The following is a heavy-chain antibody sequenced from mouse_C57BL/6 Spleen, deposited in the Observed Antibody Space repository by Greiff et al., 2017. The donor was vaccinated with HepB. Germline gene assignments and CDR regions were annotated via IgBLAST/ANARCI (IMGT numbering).Heavy chain of an antibody. J-gene: IGHJ2*01. CDR2: IDPSDSYT. Sequence: QVQLQQPGAELVRPGTSVKLSCKASGYTFTSYWMHWVKQRPGQGLEWIGVIDPSDSYTNYNQKFKGKATLTVDTSSSTAYMQLSSLTSEDSAVYYCARSSMPRLDYWCQGTTLTVSS. CDR1: GYTFTSYW. CDR3: ARSSMPRLDY. V-gene: IGHV1-59*01.